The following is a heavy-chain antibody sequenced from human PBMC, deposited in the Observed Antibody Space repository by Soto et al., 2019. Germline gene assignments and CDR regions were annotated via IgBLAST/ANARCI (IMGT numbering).Heavy chain of an antibody. CDR3: GTGPQWLRFDY. V-gene: IGHV1-24*01. CDR2: FDPEDGET. Sequence: ASVRGSCKVSGYGLTELSMHWVRQAPGKGLEWMGGFDPEDGETIYAQKFQGRVTMTEDTSTDTAYMELSSLRSEDTAVYYCGTGPQWLRFDYWGQGTLVTVSS. J-gene: IGHJ4*02. CDR1: GYGLTELS. D-gene: IGHD5-12*01.